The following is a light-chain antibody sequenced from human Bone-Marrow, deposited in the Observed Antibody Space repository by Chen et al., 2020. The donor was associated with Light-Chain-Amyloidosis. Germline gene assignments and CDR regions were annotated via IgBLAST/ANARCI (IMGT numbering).Light chain of an antibody. Sequence: SYELTQPPSVSVSPGQTARLTCSGDDLPTKYAYWYQQKPGLAPVLVLHRDTERPSGISERFSGSSSGTTATLTISGVQAEDEADYHCQSADSSGTYEVIFGGGTKLTVL. J-gene: IGLJ2*01. CDR3: QSADSSGTYEVI. V-gene: IGLV3-25*03. CDR2: RDT. CDR1: DLPTKY.